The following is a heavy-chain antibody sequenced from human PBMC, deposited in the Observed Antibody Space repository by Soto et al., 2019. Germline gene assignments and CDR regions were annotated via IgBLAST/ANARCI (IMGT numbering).Heavy chain of an antibody. CDR1: GFTCSSYG. CDR2: ISYDGSNK. V-gene: IGHV3-30*18. CDR3: AKDGVTIFGGYYGMDV. J-gene: IGHJ6*02. D-gene: IGHD3-3*01. Sequence: QVQLVESGGGGVQPGRSLRLSCAASGFTCSSYGMHWVRQAPGKGLEWVAVISYDGSNKYYADSVKGRFTISRDNSKNTLYLQMNSLRAEATAVYYCAKDGVTIFGGYYGMDVWGQGTTVPVSS.